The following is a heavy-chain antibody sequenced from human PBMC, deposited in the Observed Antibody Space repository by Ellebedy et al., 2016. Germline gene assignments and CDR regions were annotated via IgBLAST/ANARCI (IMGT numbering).Heavy chain of an antibody. Sequence: GGSLRLSXATSGLPFNKFFMSWVRQAPGKGLEWVSTISGDGERTYLADSVRGRFTISRDNAKNSLDLQMDSLRAEDTAVYYCARDLVTMALRFYYFGMDVWGQGTTVTVSS. D-gene: IGHD3-10*01. V-gene: IGHV3-23*01. CDR1: GLPFNKFF. CDR3: ARDLVTMALRFYYFGMDV. CDR2: ISGDGERT. J-gene: IGHJ6*02.